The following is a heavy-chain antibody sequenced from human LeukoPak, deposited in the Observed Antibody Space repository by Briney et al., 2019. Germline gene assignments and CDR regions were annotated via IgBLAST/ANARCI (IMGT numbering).Heavy chain of an antibody. J-gene: IGHJ6*02. D-gene: IGHD3-10*01. CDR1: GFTFSSYS. CDR3: ARDGGSGSYSNYGMDV. Sequence: PGGSLRLSCAASGFTFSSYSMNWVRQAPGKGLEWVSSISSSSSYIYYADSVKGRFTISRDNAKNSLYLRMNSLRAEDTAVYYCARDGGSGSYSNYGMDVWGQGTTVTVSS. V-gene: IGHV3-21*01. CDR2: ISSSSSYI.